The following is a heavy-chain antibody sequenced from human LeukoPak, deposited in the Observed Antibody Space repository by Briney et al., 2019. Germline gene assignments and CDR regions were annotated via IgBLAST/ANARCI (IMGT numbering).Heavy chain of an antibody. J-gene: IGHJ4*02. D-gene: IGHD6-19*01. V-gene: IGHV3-74*01. CDR1: GFTFSSYA. CDR3: ASGDSSGWPSFDY. Sequence: GGSLRLSCAASGFTFSSYAMSWVRQAPGKGLVWVSRINSDGSSTSYADSVKGRFTISRDNAKNTLYLQMNSLRAEDTAVYYCASGDSSGWPSFDYWGQGTLVTVSS. CDR2: INSDGSST.